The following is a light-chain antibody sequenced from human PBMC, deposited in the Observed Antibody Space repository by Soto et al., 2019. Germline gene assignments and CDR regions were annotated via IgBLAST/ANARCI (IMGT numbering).Light chain of an antibody. CDR2: MAS. CDR1: QSSTNW. J-gene: IGKJ4*01. Sequence: DIQLTQSPSTLSASVGDRVTITCRASQSSTNWLAWYQQKPGKAPKVLIHMASSLKSGVPSRFSGSGSGTEFTLTITSLQPDDSATYYCPQYNSLSSVSFGGGTKVEI. CDR3: PQYNSLSSVS. V-gene: IGKV1-5*03.